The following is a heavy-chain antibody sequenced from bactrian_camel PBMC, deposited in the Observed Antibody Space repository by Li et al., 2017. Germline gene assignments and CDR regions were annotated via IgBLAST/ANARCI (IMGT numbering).Heavy chain of an antibody. CDR2: IRCSGGET. D-gene: IGHD4*01. Sequence: HVPLVESGGGSVQTGGSLRLSCVVSGHSRGSNCVGWYRLPPGRAPAEREGIAAIRCSGGETWYAGSVKGRFTISRDNAKNTVYLQMNALKPEDTAVYYCATGHVWPRLNVQMSFGNWGRGTQVTVS. CDR1: GHSRGSNC. CDR3: ATGHVWPRLNVQMSFGN. V-gene: IGHV3-3*01. J-gene: IGHJ6*01.